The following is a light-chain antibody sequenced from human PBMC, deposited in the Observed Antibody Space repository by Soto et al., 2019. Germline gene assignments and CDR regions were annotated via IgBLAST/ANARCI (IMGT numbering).Light chain of an antibody. J-gene: IGLJ2*01. Sequence: QSALTQPASVSGSPGQSITISCTGTRSDVGGYNYVSWYQQHPGKAPKLMIYDVSNRLSGVSNRFSGSKSGNTASLTISGLQAEDEADYYCSSYTSSSTVVFGGGTKLTVL. CDR1: RSDVGGYNY. CDR3: SSYTSSSTVV. CDR2: DVS. V-gene: IGLV2-14*01.